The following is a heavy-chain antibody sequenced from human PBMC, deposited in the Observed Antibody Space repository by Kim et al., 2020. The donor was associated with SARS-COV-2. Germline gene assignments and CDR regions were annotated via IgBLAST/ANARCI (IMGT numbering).Heavy chain of an antibody. CDR2: IIPILGIA. CDR3: ARGAATTQDYYYGMDV. D-gene: IGHD5-12*01. J-gene: IGHJ6*02. CDR1: GGTFSSYT. Sequence: SVKVSCKASGGTFSSYTISWVRQAPGQGLEWMGRIIPILGIANYAQKFQGRVTITADKSTSTAYMELSSLRSEDTAVYYCARGAATTQDYYYGMDVWGQGTTVTVSS. V-gene: IGHV1-69*02.